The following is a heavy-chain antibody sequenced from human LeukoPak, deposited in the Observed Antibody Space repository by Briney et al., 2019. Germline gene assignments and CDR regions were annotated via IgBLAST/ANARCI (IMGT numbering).Heavy chain of an antibody. CDR1: GGSSSGYY. Sequence: SQTLSPTCAVDGGSSSGYYWSWIRQPPGKGLGWIGEINHSGSTNYNPSLKRRATISLDTSKNQFSLKLTSVNPADPAVYYWSRRIFGYSSSSKRYFDLWGRGTLVTVSS. CDR2: INHSGST. V-gene: IGHV4-34*01. J-gene: IGHJ2*01. CDR3: SRRIFGYSSSSKRYFDL. D-gene: IGHD6-6*01.